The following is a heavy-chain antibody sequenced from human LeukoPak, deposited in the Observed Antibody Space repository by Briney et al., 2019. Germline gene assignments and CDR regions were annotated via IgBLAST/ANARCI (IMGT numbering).Heavy chain of an antibody. J-gene: IGHJ4*02. CDR2: IYPGDSDT. V-gene: IGHV5-51*01. Sequence: GESLKISCKGSGYSFTSYWIGWVRQMPGKGLEWMGIIYPGDSDTRYSPSLQGQVTISADKSISTAYLQWSSLKASDTAMYYCARHELPPRGYCSGGSCRSSFDYWGQETLVTVSS. CDR3: ARHELPPRGYCSGGSCRSSFDY. CDR1: GYSFTSYW. D-gene: IGHD2-15*01.